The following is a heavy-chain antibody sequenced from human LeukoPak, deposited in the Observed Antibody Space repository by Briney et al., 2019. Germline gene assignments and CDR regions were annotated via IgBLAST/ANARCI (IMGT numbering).Heavy chain of an antibody. CDR2: IYYSGST. J-gene: IGHJ4*02. V-gene: IGHV4-59*06. D-gene: IGHD3-10*01. CDR1: GGSISTYY. CDR3: ARTVGELLWGYFDY. Sequence: PSETLSLTCTVSGGSISTYYWSWIRQPPGKGLEWIGYIYYSGSTYYNPPLRGRVAISVDTSKNQFSLKLGSVAAADTAVYYCARTVGELLWGYFDYWGQGTQVTVSS.